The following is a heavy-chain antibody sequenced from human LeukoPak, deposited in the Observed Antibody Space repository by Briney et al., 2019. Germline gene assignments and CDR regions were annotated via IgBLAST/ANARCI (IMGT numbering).Heavy chain of an antibody. CDR2: ISSSGGST. CDR1: RFTSSSYG. D-gene: IGHD1-26*01. Sequence: GGSLRLSCAASRFTSSSYGMSWVRQAPGEGLEWVSGISSSGGSTYYADSVKGRFTLSRDNSRHKLYLQMNSLRAEDTAVYYCAKEPIGGSYYFDYWGQGTMVTVSS. CDR3: AKEPIGGSYYFDY. J-gene: IGHJ4*02. V-gene: IGHV3-23*01.